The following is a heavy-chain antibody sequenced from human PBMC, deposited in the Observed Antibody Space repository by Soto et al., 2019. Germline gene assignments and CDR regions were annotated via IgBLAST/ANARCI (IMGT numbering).Heavy chain of an antibody. CDR2: IKQDGSEK. CDR3: APPPYGDYEGAFDI. Sequence: GGSLRLSCAASGFTFSSYWMSWVRQAPGKGLEWVANIKQDGSEKYYVDSVKGRFTISRDNAKNSLYLQMNSLRAEDTAVYYCAPPPYGDYEGAFDIWGQGTMVTVSS. CDR1: GFTFSSYW. D-gene: IGHD4-17*01. J-gene: IGHJ3*02. V-gene: IGHV3-7*01.